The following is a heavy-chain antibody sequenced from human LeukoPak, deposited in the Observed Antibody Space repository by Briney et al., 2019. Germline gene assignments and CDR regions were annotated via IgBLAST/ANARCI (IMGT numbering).Heavy chain of an antibody. D-gene: IGHD2-15*01. J-gene: IGHJ4*02. CDR1: GYTFTSYD. V-gene: IGHV1-8*03. CDR3: ARVPLGSNHLDY. CDR2: MNPNSGNT. Sequence: GASVKVSCTASGYTFTSYDINWVRQATGQGLEWMGWMNPNSGNTGYAQKFQGRVTITRNTSISTAYMELSSLRSEDTAVYYCARVPLGSNHLDYWGQGTLVTVSS.